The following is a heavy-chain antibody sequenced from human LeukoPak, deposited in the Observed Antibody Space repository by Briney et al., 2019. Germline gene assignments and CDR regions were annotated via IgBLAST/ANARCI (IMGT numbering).Heavy chain of an antibody. J-gene: IGHJ6*03. CDR3: ARIAARVYYYYMDV. CDR1: GGSISSYY. V-gene: IGHV4-4*07. CDR2: IYTSGST. D-gene: IGHD6-6*01. Sequence: SETLSLTCTVSGGSISSYYWSWIRQPAGKGLEWIGRIYTSGSTNDNPSLKSRFSRSVDTSKNQFSLTLSSVTAADTAVYYCARIAARVYYYYMDVWGKGTTVTVSS.